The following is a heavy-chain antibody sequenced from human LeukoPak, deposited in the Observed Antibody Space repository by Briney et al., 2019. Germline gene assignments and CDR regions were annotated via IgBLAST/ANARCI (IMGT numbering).Heavy chain of an antibody. V-gene: IGHV4-30-4*01. J-gene: IGHJ5*02. CDR2: IYYSGST. CDR1: GGSISSGDYY. Sequence: SQTLSLTCTVSGGSISSGDYYWSWIRQPPGKGLEWIGYIYYSGSTYYNPSLKSRVTMSVDTSKNQFSLKLSSVTAADTAVYYCARDGSLFPSYQLLYGNWFDPWGQGTLVTVSS. CDR3: ARDGSLFPSYQLLYGNWFDP. D-gene: IGHD2-2*02.